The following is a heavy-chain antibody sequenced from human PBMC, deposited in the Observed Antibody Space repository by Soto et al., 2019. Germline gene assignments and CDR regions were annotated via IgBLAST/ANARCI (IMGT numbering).Heavy chain of an antibody. J-gene: IGHJ4*02. Sequence: QVQLVESGGGVVQPGRSLRLSCAASGFTFSSYAMHWVRQAPGKGLEWVARILYDGSNKYYADSVKGRFTNSRDNSKNTLFLQMNSLRAEDTAVYYCASEAGQQLVWSVFDYWGQGTLIAVSS. D-gene: IGHD6-13*01. CDR2: ILYDGSNK. CDR1: GFTFSSYA. V-gene: IGHV3-30*04. CDR3: ASEAGQQLVWSVFDY.